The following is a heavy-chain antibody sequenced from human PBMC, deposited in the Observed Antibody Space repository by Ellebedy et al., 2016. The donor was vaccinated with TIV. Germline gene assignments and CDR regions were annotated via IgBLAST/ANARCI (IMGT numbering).Heavy chain of an antibody. J-gene: IGHJ5*02. Sequence: SQTLSLTCAISGDSVSSNSAAWNWIRQSPSRGLEWLGRTYYRSKWFYDYAVSVKSRIIINPDTSKNQFSLQLNSVTPEDTAVYYCARQFEYKTGFYWFDPWGQGTLVIVSS. V-gene: IGHV6-1*01. CDR1: GDSVSSNSAA. D-gene: IGHD6-6*01. CDR2: TYYRSKWFY. CDR3: ARQFEYKTGFYWFDP.